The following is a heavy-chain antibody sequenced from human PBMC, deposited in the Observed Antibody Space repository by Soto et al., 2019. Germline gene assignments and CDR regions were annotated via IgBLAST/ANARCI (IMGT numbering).Heavy chain of an antibody. J-gene: IGHJ4*02. CDR3: ARSRSGAVPDSFAY. CDR1: GFMFSRYA. D-gene: IGHD3-10*01. V-gene: IGHV3-30*04. Sequence: QVQLVESGGGVVPPGRSLRLSCAASGFMFSRYAMHWVRQAPGKGLEWVAVISKDGSVIYYADSVKGRFTISRDKSKNMVYLQLNSLRDEDTAVFYCARSRSGAVPDSFAYWGQGTLVTVAS. CDR2: ISKDGSVI.